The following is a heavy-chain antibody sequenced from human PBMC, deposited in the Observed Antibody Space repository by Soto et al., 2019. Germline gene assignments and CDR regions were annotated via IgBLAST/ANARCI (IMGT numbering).Heavy chain of an antibody. CDR1: GFTFSSYE. CDR2: ISSSGSTI. J-gene: IGHJ4*02. V-gene: IGHV3-48*03. D-gene: IGHD2-2*01. Sequence: GGSLRLSCAASGFTFSSYEMNWVRQAPGKGLEWVSYISSSGSTIYYADSVKGRFTISRDNAKNSLYLQMNSLRAEDTAVYYCASPAALPAAIRAFDYWGQGTLVTVSS. CDR3: ASPAALPAAIRAFDY.